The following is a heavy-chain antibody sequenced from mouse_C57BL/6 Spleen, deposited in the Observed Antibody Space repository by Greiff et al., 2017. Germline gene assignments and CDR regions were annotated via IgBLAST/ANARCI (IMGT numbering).Heavy chain of an antibody. D-gene: IGHD2-4*01. CDR1: GFTFSSYG. CDR3: ASYYDYDPYLDY. CDR2: ISSGGSYT. J-gene: IGHJ2*01. Sequence: EVHLVESGGDLVKPGGSLKLSCAASGFTFSSYGMSWVRQTPDKRLEWVATISSGGSYTYYPDSVKGRFTISRDNAKNTLYLQMSSLKSEDTAMYYCASYYDYDPYLDYWGQGTTLTVSS. V-gene: IGHV5-6*01.